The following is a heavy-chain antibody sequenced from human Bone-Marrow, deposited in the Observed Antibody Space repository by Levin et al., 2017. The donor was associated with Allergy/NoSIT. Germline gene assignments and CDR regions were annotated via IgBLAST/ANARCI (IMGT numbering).Heavy chain of an antibody. V-gene: IGHV3-48*03. CDR3: SLIPSTIPTYYYYSMDV. J-gene: IGHJ6*02. CDR1: GFTFSSYE. D-gene: IGHD5/OR15-5a*01. CDR2: ISLSGSTM. Sequence: GGSLRLSCVASGFTFSSYEMNWVRQAPGKGLEWVSYISLSGSTMYYADSVKGRFTISRDNAKNSLYLQMNSLRAEDTAVYYCSLIPSTIPTYYYYSMDVWGQGTTVTVSS.